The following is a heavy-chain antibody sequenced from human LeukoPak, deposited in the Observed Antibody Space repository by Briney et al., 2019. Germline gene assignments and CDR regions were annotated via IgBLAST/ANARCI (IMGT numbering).Heavy chain of an antibody. CDR1: GGSLSSYY. V-gene: IGHV4-4*07. J-gene: IGHJ3*02. D-gene: IGHD3-3*01. Sequence: PSETLSLTCTVSGGSLSSYYRSWIRQPAGKGLEWIGRISTSGNTNYNPSLKSRVAMSVDTSKNQFSLKLSSVTAADTAVYYCARGVYYDVWSGYYSGAFDIWGQGTMVTVSS. CDR3: ARGVYYDVWSGYYSGAFDI. CDR2: ISTSGNT.